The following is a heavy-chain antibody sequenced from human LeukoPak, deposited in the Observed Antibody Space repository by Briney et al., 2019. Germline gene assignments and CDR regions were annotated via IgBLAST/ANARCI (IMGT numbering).Heavy chain of an antibody. Sequence: SVKVSCKASGGTFSSYAISWVRQAPGQGLEWMGRNIPMFGTTNYAQKFQGRVTITRDESTSTEYMELSGLRSEDTAVYYCARTGLYDYVWESYRQKWFDPWGQGTLVTVSS. D-gene: IGHD3-16*02. CDR1: GGTFSSYA. CDR3: ARTGLYDYVWESYRQKWFDP. CDR2: NIPMFGTT. V-gene: IGHV1-69*05. J-gene: IGHJ5*02.